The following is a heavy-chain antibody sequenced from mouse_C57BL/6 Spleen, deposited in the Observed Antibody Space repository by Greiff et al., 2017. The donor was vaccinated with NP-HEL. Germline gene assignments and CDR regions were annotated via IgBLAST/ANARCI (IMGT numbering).Heavy chain of an antibody. CDR1: GYTFTSYW. D-gene: IGHD1-1*01. Sequence: VQLQQSGAELVKAGASVKMSCKASGYTFTSYWMHWVKQRLGQGLEWFAETNPTNGRTYYNEKFKSKATLTVDKSSSTAYMLLSGPTFEDSAVYYCARIKKIVATYVDYWGQGTTLIGSS. CDR2: TNPTNGRT. V-gene: IGHV1S81*02. J-gene: IGHJ2*01. CDR3: ARIKKIVATYVDY.